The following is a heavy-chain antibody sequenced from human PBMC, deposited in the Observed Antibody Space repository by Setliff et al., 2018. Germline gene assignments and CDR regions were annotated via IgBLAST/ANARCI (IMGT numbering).Heavy chain of an antibody. J-gene: IGHJ3*02. CDR2: INHSGST. CDR3: VRGRLRGSCSGPSCTYDPFDI. Sequence: SETLSLTCTVYGGSFTNYYWGWIRQSPGKGLEWIGEINHSGSTNYNPSLKSRLTISVDTSKNHFSLILSSVTAADTAVYFCVRGRLRGSCSGPSCTYDPFDIWGQGTTVTVSS. CDR1: GGSFTNYY. D-gene: IGHD2-2*01. V-gene: IGHV4-34*01.